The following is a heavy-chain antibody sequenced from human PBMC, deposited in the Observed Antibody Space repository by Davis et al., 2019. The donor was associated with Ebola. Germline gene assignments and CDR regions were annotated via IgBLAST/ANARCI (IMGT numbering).Heavy chain of an antibody. D-gene: IGHD3-22*01. CDR1: GFTFNSFG. CDR3: AKDARGGYYYADF. Sequence: GGSLRLSCEASGFTFNSFGMHWVRQAPGKGLEWLAVISDDGSNKYYADSVKGRFTISRDNSKTTVDLQMNSLRPEDTALYYCAKDARGGYYYADFWGQGTLVTVSS. V-gene: IGHV3-30*18. CDR2: ISDDGSNK. J-gene: IGHJ4*02.